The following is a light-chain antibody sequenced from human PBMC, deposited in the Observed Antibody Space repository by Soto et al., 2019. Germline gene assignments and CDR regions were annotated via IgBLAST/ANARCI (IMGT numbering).Light chain of an antibody. Sequence: DIQMTQSPSTLPASVGDRVTITCRASQSISNWLAWYQQKPGKAPQLLIYNASILERGVSSRFSGSGSGTEFTLTISSLQPDDFATYYCQQYNSYLWTFGQGTKVEVK. V-gene: IGKV1-5*03. CDR2: NAS. CDR1: QSISNW. J-gene: IGKJ1*01. CDR3: QQYNSYLWT.